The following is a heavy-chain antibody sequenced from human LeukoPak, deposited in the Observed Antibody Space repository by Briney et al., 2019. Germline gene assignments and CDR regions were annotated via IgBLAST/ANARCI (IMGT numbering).Heavy chain of an antibody. CDR3: ARGGLVRGTINSLIGFDV. V-gene: IGHV4-34*01. CDR1: GGSFSGYY. D-gene: IGHD3-10*01. Sequence: SETLSLTCAVYGGSFSGYYWSWIRQPPGKGLEWIGEINHSGSTNYNPSLKSRVTISVDTSKNQFSLQLNSVTPEDTALYYCARGGLVRGTINSLIGFDVWGQGIMVTVSS. CDR2: INHSGST. J-gene: IGHJ3*01.